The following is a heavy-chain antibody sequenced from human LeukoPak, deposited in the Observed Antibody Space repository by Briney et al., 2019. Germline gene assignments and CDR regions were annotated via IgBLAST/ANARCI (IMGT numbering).Heavy chain of an antibody. Sequence: GGSLGLSCAASGFTFSSYSMNWVRKAPGKGLEWVSSISSSSSYIYYADSVKGRFTISRDNAKNSLYLQMNSLRAEDTAVYYCARGSSLNWFDPWGQGTLVTVSS. V-gene: IGHV3-21*01. CDR2: ISSSSSYI. J-gene: IGHJ5*02. CDR3: ARGSSLNWFDP. CDR1: GFTFSSYS. D-gene: IGHD2-2*01.